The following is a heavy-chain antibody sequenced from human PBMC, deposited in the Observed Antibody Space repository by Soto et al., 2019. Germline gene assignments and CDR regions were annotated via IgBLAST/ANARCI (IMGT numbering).Heavy chain of an antibody. CDR2: IIPIFGTA. CDR1: GGTFSSYA. CDR3: ARGXIVVVTATYYYYYGMDV. Sequence: SVKVSCKASGGTFSSYAISWVRQAPGQGLEWMGGIIPIFGTANYAQKFQGRVTITADESTSTAYMELSSLRSEDAAVYYCARGXIVVVTATYYYYYGMDVWGQGTTVTVSS. V-gene: IGHV1-69*13. D-gene: IGHD2-21*02. J-gene: IGHJ6*02.